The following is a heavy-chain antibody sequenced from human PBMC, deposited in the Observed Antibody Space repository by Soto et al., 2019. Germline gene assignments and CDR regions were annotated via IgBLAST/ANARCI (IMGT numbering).Heavy chain of an antibody. V-gene: IGHV3-23*01. J-gene: IGHJ6*03. CDR2: ISGSGGST. Sequence: GSLRLSCAASGFTFSSYAMSWVRQAPGKGLEWVSAISGSGGSTYYADSVKGRFTISRDNSKNTLYLQMNSLRAEDTAVYYCAKGSTYYYYYYMDVWGKGTTVTAP. CDR1: GFTFSSYA. CDR3: AKGSTYYYYYYMDV.